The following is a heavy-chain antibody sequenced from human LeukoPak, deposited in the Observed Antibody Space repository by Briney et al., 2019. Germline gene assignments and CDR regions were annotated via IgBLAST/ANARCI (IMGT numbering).Heavy chain of an antibody. CDR3: ARTDNRDAFDI. J-gene: IGHJ3*02. CDR1: GGSISSYY. Sequence: SETLSLTCTVSGGSISSYYWSWIRQPPGKGLEWIGYIYYSGSTNYNPSLKSQVTISVDTSKNQFSLKLSSVTAADTAVYYCARTDNRDAFDIWGQGTMVTVSS. D-gene: IGHD5-24*01. V-gene: IGHV4-59*01. CDR2: IYYSGST.